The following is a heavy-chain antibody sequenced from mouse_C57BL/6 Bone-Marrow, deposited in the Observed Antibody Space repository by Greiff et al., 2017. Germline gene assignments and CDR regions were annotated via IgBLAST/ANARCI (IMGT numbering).Heavy chain of an antibody. CDR2: IYPRSGNT. V-gene: IGHV1-81*01. D-gene: IGHD2-2*01. CDR3: ARTTMVTTSYWYFDV. J-gene: IGHJ1*03. Sequence: VNVVESGAELARPGASVKLSCKASGYTFTSYGISWVKQRTGQGLEWIGEIYPRSGNTYYNEKFKGKATLTADKSSSTAYMELRSLTSEDSAVYFCARTTMVTTSYWYFDVWGTGTTVTVSS. CDR1: GYTFTSYG.